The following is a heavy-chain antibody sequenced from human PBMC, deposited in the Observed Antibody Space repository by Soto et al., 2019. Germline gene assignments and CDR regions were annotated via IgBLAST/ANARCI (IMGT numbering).Heavy chain of an antibody. V-gene: IGHV1-69*02. CDR1: GGTFSSYT. J-gene: IGHJ1*01. Sequence: ASVNVSCKASGGTFSSYTISWVRQAPGQGLEWMGRIIPILGIANYAQKFQGRVTITADKSTSTAYMELSSLRSEDTAVYYCAISNIVVVVAATAARFQHWGQGTLVTVSS. D-gene: IGHD2-15*01. CDR2: IIPILGIA. CDR3: AISNIVVVVAATAARFQH.